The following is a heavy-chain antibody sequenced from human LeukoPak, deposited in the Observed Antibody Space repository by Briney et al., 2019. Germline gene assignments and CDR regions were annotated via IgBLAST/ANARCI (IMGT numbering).Heavy chain of an antibody. CDR3: ARSMRYYGGNDY. CDR1: GGSFSGYY. J-gene: IGHJ4*02. D-gene: IGHD4-23*01. V-gene: IGHV4-34*01. CDR2: INHSGGT. Sequence: PETLSLTCAVYGGSFSGYYWSWIRQPPGKGLEWIGEINHSGGTNYNPSLKSRVTISVDTSKNQFSLKLSSVTAADTAVYYCARSMRYYGGNDYWGQGTLVTVSS.